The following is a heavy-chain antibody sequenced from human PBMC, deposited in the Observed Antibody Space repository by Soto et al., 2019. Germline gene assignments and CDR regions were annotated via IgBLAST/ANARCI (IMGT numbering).Heavy chain of an antibody. CDR3: ARDGISEGAFDI. V-gene: IGHV4-59*01. Sequence: SETLSLTCTVSGGSISSYYGSCIRQPPGKGLEWIGYIYYSGSTNYNPSLKSRVTISVDTSKNQFSLKLSSVTAADTAVYYCARDGISEGAFDIWGQGTMVTVSS. CDR1: GGSISSYY. CDR2: IYYSGST. D-gene: IGHD1-26*01. J-gene: IGHJ3*02.